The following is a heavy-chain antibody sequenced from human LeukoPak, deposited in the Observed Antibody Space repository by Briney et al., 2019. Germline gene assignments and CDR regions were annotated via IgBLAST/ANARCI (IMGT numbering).Heavy chain of an antibody. V-gene: IGHV4-30-2*01. J-gene: IGHJ3*02. CDR3: ARDRDIVVVPAAPHDAFDI. CDR1: GGSISSGGYY. CDR2: IYHSGST. Sequence: SEILSLTCTVSGGSISSGGYYWSWIRQPPGKGLEWIGYIYHSGSTYYNPSLKSRVTISVDRSKNQFSLKLSSVTAADTAVYYCARDRDIVVVPAAPHDAFDIWGQGTMVTVSS. D-gene: IGHD2-2*01.